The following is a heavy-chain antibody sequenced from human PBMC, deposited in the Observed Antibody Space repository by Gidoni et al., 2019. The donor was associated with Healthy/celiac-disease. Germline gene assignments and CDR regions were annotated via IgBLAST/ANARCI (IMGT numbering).Heavy chain of an antibody. Sequence: QVQLVQSGAEVKKPGASVKVSCTASGYTFTSYDINWVRQATGQGLEWMGWMNPNSGNTGYAQKFQGRVTMTRNTSISTAYMELSSLRSEDTAVYYCARGAGSQYYYYYYGMDVWGQGTTVTVSS. CDR2: MNPNSGNT. CDR3: ARGAGSQYYYYYYGMDV. V-gene: IGHV1-8*01. J-gene: IGHJ6*02. CDR1: GYTFTSYD.